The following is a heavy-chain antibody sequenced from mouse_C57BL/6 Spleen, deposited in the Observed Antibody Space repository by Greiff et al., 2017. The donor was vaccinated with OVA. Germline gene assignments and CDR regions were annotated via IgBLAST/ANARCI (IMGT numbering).Heavy chain of an antibody. CDR3: ARYYGSSPYWYFDV. Sequence: QVQLKESGTELVKPGASVKLSCKASGYTFTSYWMHWVKQRPGQGLEWIGNINPSNGGTNYNEKFKSKATLTVDKSSSTAYMQLSSLTSEDSAVYYCARYYGSSPYWYFDVWGTGTTVTVSS. CDR1: GYTFTSYW. CDR2: INPSNGGT. J-gene: IGHJ1*03. V-gene: IGHV1-53*01. D-gene: IGHD1-1*01.